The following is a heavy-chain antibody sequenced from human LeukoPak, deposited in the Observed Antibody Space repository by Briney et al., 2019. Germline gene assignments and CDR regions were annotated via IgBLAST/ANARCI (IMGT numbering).Heavy chain of an antibody. V-gene: IGHV3-7*01. CDR3: ARVCVGGWTECMDY. CDR2: INQNGSEL. Sequence: GGPLTLPCAVSAFNYYNYLIIGLRQAPRKGLYGVASINQNGSELYYVDFVKGRFSTSGENVENSLHLQMNSLRAEATAVYYWARVCVGGWTECMDYWGQGILVTVST. J-gene: IGHJ4*02. D-gene: IGHD6-19*01. CDR1: AFNYYNYL.